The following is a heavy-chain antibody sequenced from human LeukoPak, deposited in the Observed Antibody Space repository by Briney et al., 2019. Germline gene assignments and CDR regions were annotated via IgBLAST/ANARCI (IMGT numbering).Heavy chain of an antibody. CDR1: GGSISSSSYY. J-gene: IGHJ4*02. Sequence: SSETLSLTCTVSGGSISSSSYYWGWIRQPPGKGLEWIGSIYYSGSTYYNPSLKSRVTISVDTSKNQFSLKLSTVTAADTAVYYCARRRTMSKAARPDFDYWGQGTLVTVSS. D-gene: IGHD6-6*01. CDR3: ARRRTMSKAARPDFDY. CDR2: IYYSGST. V-gene: IGHV4-39*01.